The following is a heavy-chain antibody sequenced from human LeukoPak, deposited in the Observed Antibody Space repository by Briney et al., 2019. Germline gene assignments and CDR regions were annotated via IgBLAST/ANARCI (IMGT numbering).Heavy chain of an antibody. J-gene: IGHJ3*02. CDR2: IYYSGST. CDR3: ARGGPGTAVAGRGYAFDI. CDR1: GGSISSYY. Sequence: ASETLSLTCTVSGGSISSYYWSWIRQPPGKGLEWIGYIYYSGSTNYNPSFKSRVTISVDTSKNQFSLKLTSVTAADTAVYYCARGGPGTAVAGRGYAFDIWGQGTMVTVSS. V-gene: IGHV4-59*01. D-gene: IGHD6-19*01.